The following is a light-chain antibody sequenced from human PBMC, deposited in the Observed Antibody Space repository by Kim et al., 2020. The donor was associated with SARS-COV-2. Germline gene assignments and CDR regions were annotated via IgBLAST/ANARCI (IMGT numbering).Light chain of an antibody. CDR3: GTWDSSLNGLV. Sequence: GQKVTISCSGSSSNIGQKYVSWYQQFPGTAPKRLIYDNNKRHSGIPDRFSGSKSGTSATMGITGLQTGDEADYYCGTWDSSLNGLVFGGGTQLTVL. V-gene: IGLV1-51*01. J-gene: IGLJ2*01. CDR1: SSNIGQKY. CDR2: DNN.